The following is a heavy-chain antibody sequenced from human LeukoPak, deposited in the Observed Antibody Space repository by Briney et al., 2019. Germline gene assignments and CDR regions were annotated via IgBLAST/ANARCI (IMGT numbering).Heavy chain of an antibody. CDR1: GYSFTSYW. J-gene: IGHJ6*03. CDR3: ARHRAGDYGYYYYYYMDV. Sequence: GESLKISCKGSGYSFTSYWIGCVRQMPGEGLEWMGIIYPGESDTRYSPSFQGQVTISADKSISTAYLQWSSLKASDTAMYYCARHRAGDYGYYYYYYMDVWGKGTTVTVSS. CDR2: IYPGESDT. D-gene: IGHD4-17*01. V-gene: IGHV5-51*01.